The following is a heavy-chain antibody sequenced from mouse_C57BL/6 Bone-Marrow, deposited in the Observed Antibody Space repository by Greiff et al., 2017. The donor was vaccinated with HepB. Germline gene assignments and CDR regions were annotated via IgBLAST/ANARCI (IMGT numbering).Heavy chain of an antibody. J-gene: IGHJ2*01. CDR1: GYTFTSYW. Sequence: QVQLKQPGAELVKPGASVKLSCKASGYTFTSYWMHWVKQRPGQGLEWIGMIHPNSGSTNYNEKFKSKATLTVDKSSSTAYMQLSSLTSEDSAVYYCAKTYGTLYFDYWGQSTTLTVSS. CDR3: AKTYGTLYFDY. CDR2: IHPNSGST. V-gene: IGHV1-64*01. D-gene: IGHD2-1*01.